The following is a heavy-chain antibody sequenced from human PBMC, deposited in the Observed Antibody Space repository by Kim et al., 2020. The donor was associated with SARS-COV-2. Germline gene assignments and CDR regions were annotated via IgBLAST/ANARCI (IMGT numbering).Heavy chain of an antibody. CDR2: IYSGGST. Sequence: GSLRLSCAASGFTVSSNYMSWVRQAPGKGLEWVSVIYSGGSTYYADSVKGRFTISRDNSKNTLYLQMNSLRAEDTAVYYCARGSGSYYYYYGMDVWGQGTTVTVSS. D-gene: IGHD1-26*01. J-gene: IGHJ6*02. CDR1: GFTVSSNY. V-gene: IGHV3-53*01. CDR3: ARGSGSYYYYYGMDV.